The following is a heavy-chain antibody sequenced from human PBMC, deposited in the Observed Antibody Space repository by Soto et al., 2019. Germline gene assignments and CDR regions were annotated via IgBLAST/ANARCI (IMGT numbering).Heavy chain of an antibody. V-gene: IGHV4-4*02. CDR3: ARVSGSYYYGMDV. Sequence: QVQLQESGPGLVKPSGTLSLTCAVSGGSISSSNWWSWVRQPPGKGLAWIGESYHSGSTKYNPSLKSRVTISVDKYKEKFSMKLSSVTAADTAVYYCARVSGSYYYGMDVWGQGTTVTVSS. CDR2: SYHSGST. CDR1: GGSISSSNW. J-gene: IGHJ6*02.